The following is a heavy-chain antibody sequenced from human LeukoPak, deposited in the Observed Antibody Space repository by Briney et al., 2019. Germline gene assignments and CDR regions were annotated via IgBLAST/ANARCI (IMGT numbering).Heavy chain of an antibody. CDR1: GGSISSSSYY. D-gene: IGHD4-17*01. CDR2: IFYTGST. V-gene: IGHV4-39*01. J-gene: IGHJ3*02. CDR3: ARMMSTVTTFDI. Sequence: SETLSLTCTVSGGSISSSSYYWGWVRQPPGKGLEWIGTIFYTGSTYYNPSLKSRVTISVDTSKNQLSLKLSSVTAADTAVYYCARMMSTVTTFDIWGQGTMVTVSS.